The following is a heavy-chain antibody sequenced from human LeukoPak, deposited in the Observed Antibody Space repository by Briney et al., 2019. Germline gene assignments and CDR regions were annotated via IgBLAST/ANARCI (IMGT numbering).Heavy chain of an antibody. CDR2: ISSSSSTI. V-gene: IGHV3-48*01. J-gene: IGHJ4*02. D-gene: IGHD2-2*01. Sequence: PGGSLRLSCAASGFTFSSYSMNWVRQAPGKGLEWVSYISSSSSTIYYADSVKGRFTISRDNAKNSLYLQMNSLRAGDTAVYYCARNAFVDCSSTSCYYDYWGQGTLVTVSS. CDR1: GFTFSSYS. CDR3: ARNAFVDCSSTSCYYDY.